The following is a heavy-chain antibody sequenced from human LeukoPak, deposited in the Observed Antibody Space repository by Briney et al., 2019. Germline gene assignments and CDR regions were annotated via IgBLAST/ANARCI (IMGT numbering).Heavy chain of an antibody. CDR1: GGSISSYY. D-gene: IGHD3-10*01. Sequence: SETLSLTCTVSGGSISSYYWGWIRQPPGKGLEWIGNIYHSGNTYYNPSLKSRVAISVDTSKNQFSLKLSSVTAADTAMYYCARVRGGSGGYCVDYWGQGTLVTVSS. J-gene: IGHJ4*02. V-gene: IGHV4-38-2*02. CDR2: IYHSGNT. CDR3: ARVRGGSGGYCVDY.